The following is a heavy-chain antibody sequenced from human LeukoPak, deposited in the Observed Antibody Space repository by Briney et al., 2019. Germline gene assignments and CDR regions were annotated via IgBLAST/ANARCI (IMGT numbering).Heavy chain of an antibody. CDR2: ISAYNGNT. V-gene: IGHV1-18*01. CDR1: GYTFTSYG. J-gene: IGHJ6*02. Sequence: ASVKVSCKASGYTFTSYGISWVRQAPGQGLEWMGWISAYNGNTNYAQKLQGRVTMTTDTSTSTAYIELRSLRSDDTAVYYCARDDSSGWTVYGMDVWGQGTTVTVSS. CDR3: ARDDSSGWTVYGMDV. D-gene: IGHD6-19*01.